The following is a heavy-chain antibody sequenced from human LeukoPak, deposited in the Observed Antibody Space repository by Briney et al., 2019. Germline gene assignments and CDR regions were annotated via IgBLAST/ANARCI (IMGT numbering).Heavy chain of an antibody. CDR2: IYTSGTT. Sequence: PSETLSLTCTVSGGSINSANYYWTWIRQPAGKGLEWIGRIYTSGTTNYNPSLKSRVTISVDTSKNQFSLKLSSVTAADTAVYYCARDRYSGYEYYFDYWGQGTLVTVSS. J-gene: IGHJ4*02. D-gene: IGHD5-12*01. CDR3: ARDRYSGYEYYFDY. V-gene: IGHV4-61*02. CDR1: GGSINSANYY.